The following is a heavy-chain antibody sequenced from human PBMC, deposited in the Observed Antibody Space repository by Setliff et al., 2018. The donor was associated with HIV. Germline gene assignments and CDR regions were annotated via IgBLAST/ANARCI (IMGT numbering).Heavy chain of an antibody. CDR3: ASDAYYYDSSGPNLSDY. Sequence: SETLSLTCAVYGGSFSDYFWSWIRQPPGKGLEWIGEVDHNRNTYYKPSLGSRVTISLDTAKNQFSLRLTSVTAADTAVYYCASDAYYYDSSGPNLSDYWGQGTLVTVSS. V-gene: IGHV4-34*01. D-gene: IGHD3-22*01. CDR2: VDHNRNT. CDR1: GGSFSDYF. J-gene: IGHJ4*02.